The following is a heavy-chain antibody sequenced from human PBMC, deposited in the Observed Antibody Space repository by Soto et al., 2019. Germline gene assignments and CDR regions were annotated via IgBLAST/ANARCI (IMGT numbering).Heavy chain of an antibody. J-gene: IGHJ4*02. CDR3: ARGPYSRGVGATNPSH. D-gene: IGHD1-26*01. Sequence: SGTLSLTCAVYGGSSSGWYWTWIRQSPVKGLEWIGEISSGITNYNPSLKSRVTISADTSKNQFSLKLSSVTAADTAVYYCARGPYSRGVGATNPSHWGQGTPVTVSS. CDR1: GGSSSGWY. CDR2: ISSGIT. V-gene: IGHV4-34*01.